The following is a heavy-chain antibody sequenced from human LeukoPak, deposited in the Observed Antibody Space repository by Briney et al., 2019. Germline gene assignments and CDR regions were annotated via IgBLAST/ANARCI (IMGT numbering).Heavy chain of an antibody. CDR3: ARADPGAYDSSGYYDY. V-gene: IGHV1-18*01. CDR1: GYTFTSYG. J-gene: IGHJ4*02. CDR2: ISAYNGNT. D-gene: IGHD3-22*01. Sequence: ASVKVSCKASGYTFTSYGISWVRQAPGQGLEWMGWISAYNGNTNYAQKLQGRVTMTTDTSTSIAYMELRSLRSDDTAVYYCARADPGAYDSSGYYDYWGQGTLVTVSS.